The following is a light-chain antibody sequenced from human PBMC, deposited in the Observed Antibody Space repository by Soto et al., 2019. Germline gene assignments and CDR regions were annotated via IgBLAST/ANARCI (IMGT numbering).Light chain of an antibody. CDR3: QQYNNYWT. Sequence: DIKMTQSPATLSASVGDRVTITCRASQSISVWLAWYQQKPGKAPKLRIYRASRLESGVPSRFSGSGSGTEFTLTISSLQPDEFATYYCQQYNNYWTFGQGTRVEIK. V-gene: IGKV1-5*03. CDR2: RAS. J-gene: IGKJ5*01. CDR1: QSISVW.